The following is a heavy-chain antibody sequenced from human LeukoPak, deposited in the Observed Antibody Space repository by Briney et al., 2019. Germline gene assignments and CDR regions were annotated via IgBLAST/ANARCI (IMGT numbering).Heavy chain of an antibody. CDR2: IIPILGIA. V-gene: IGHV1-69*04. J-gene: IGHJ4*02. CDR1: GGTFSSYA. Sequence: ASVKVSYKASGGTFSSYAISWVRQAPGQGLEWMGRIIPILGIANYAQKFQGRVTITADKSTSTAYMELSSLRSEDTAVYYCARDYSGSYYSFDYWGQGTLVTVSS. D-gene: IGHD1-26*01. CDR3: ARDYSGSYYSFDY.